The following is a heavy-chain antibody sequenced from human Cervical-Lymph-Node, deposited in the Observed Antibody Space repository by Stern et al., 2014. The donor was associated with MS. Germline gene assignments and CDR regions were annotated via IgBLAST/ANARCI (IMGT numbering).Heavy chain of an antibody. D-gene: IGHD3-16*01. CDR1: GASISTVGYY. J-gene: IGHJ4*02. CDR3: ARSDRLWGSFDY. CDR2: ISYIGST. V-gene: IGHV4-31*03. Sequence: QMQLVQSGPGLVKPSQTLSLTCTVSGASISTVGYYWSWIRQPPGKGLEWIAYISYIGSTYYNPSLKSRVSISADTSKNQFSLNLTSVTAADTALYYCARSDRLWGSFDYWGQGTLVAVSS.